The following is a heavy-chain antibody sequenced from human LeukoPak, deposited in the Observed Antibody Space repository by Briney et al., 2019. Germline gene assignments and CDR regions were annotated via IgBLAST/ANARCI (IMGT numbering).Heavy chain of an antibody. J-gene: IGHJ4*02. CDR3: AKDDAWLRFGE. CDR1: GFTFSSYA. Sequence: GGSLRLSCAASGFTFSSYAMGWVRQAPGKGLEWVSAISGTGNRTYYADSVKGRFTISRDNSKNTLYLEVISLTAEDTAVYYCAKDDAWLRFGEWSQGTLVTVSS. V-gene: IGHV3-23*01. D-gene: IGHD3-10*01. CDR2: ISGTGNRT.